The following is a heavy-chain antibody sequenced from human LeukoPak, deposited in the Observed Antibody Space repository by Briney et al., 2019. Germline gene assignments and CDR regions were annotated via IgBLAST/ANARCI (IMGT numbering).Heavy chain of an antibody. CDR2: INTSGST. Sequence: SETLSLTGTVSGGSISSGSYYWSWIRQPAGKGLEWIGRINTSGSTNYNPSLKSRVTISVDTSKNQFSLKLSSVTAADTAVYYCARGRWTSSNNNWFDPWGQGTLVTVSS. V-gene: IGHV4-61*02. J-gene: IGHJ5*02. CDR3: ARGRWTSSNNNWFDP. CDR1: GGSISSGSYY. D-gene: IGHD2/OR15-2a*01.